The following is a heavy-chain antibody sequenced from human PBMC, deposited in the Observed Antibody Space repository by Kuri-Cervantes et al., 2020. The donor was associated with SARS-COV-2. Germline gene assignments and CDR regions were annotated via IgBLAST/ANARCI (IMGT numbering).Heavy chain of an antibody. CDR2: IYTSGST. Sequence: GSLRLSCTVSGGSISSYYWSWIRQPAGKGLEWIGRIYTSGSTNYNPSLKSRVTISVDRSKNQFSLKLSSVTAADTAVYYCASLGMVFSYFDYWGQGTLVTVSS. V-gene: IGHV4-4*07. D-gene: IGHD3-3*01. J-gene: IGHJ4*02. CDR1: GGSISSYY. CDR3: ASLGMVFSYFDY.